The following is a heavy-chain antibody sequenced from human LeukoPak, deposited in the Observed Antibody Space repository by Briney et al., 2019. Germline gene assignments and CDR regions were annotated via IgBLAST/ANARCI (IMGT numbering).Heavy chain of an antibody. Sequence: GGSLRLSCAASGFTVSSNYMSWVRQAPGKGLEWVSVIYSGGSTYYADSVKGRFTISRDNSKNTLYLQMNSLRAEDTAVYYCAKPTGLYDSSGYNYDYWGQGTLVTVSS. D-gene: IGHD3-22*01. J-gene: IGHJ4*02. V-gene: IGHV3-53*01. CDR1: GFTVSSNY. CDR2: IYSGGST. CDR3: AKPTGLYDSSGYNYDY.